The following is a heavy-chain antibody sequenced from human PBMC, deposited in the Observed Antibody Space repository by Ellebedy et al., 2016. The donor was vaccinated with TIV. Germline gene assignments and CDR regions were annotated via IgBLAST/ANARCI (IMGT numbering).Heavy chain of an antibody. J-gene: IGHJ4*02. CDR3: ARDQIDYYHSSGDDFDY. D-gene: IGHD3-22*01. CDR1: GFTFNSYW. V-gene: IGHV3-74*01. Sequence: PGGSLRLSCAVSGFTFNSYWMHWVRQVPGKGLVWVSRITPDGSFTTYAASVKGRFTISRDNAKNTLYLQMNSLRAEDTAVYYCARDQIDYYHSSGDDFDYWGQGTLVTVSS. CDR2: ITPDGSFT.